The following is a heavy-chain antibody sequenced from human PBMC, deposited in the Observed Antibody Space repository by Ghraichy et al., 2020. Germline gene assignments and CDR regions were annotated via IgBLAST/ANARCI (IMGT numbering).Heavy chain of an antibody. V-gene: IGHV3-53*01. Sequence: GGSLRLSCVASGFSVGTNYMSWVRQAPGKGLEWVSIIYSGTNTYYRDSVKGRFIISRDTSKNTLDLQMNSLRAEDTAVYYCARDKGGGYCSSTTCQQTYFDPWGRGTLVTVSS. CDR3: ARDKGGGYCSSTTCQQTYFDP. D-gene: IGHD2-2*01. J-gene: IGHJ2*01. CDR2: IYSGTNT. CDR1: GFSVGTNY.